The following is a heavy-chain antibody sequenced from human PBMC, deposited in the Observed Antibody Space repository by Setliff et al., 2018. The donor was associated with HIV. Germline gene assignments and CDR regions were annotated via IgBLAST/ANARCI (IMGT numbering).Heavy chain of an antibody. D-gene: IGHD4-17*01. V-gene: IGHV4-59*11. CDR1: GPSINIHY. CDR2: IYSTGSN. CDR3: AKGAGFYGDYTFDH. J-gene: IGHJ4*02. Sequence: SETLSLTCTVSGPSINIHYWSWIRQSPGKAFEWSGYIYSTGSNNYNPSLQSRATIAMVASRNKFSLKVTAVTAADTAVYYCAKGAGFYGDYTFDHWGQGRQVTVSS.